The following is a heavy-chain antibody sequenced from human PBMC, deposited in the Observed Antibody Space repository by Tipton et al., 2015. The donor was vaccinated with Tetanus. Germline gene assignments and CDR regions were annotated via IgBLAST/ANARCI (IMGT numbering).Heavy chain of an antibody. D-gene: IGHD1/OR15-1a*01. V-gene: IGHV5-10-1*01. CDR1: GYSFTTYW. CDR3: ARRNNPKLVYYYGMDV. Sequence: QLVQSGAEVKKPGESLTISCKGSGYSFTTYWISWVRQMPGKGLEWMGRIDPSDSSTNYSPSFQGHVTISVDKSSSTAYLQWSSLKASDTAIYYCARRNNPKLVYYYGMDVWGQGPTVTVSS. CDR2: IDPSDSST. J-gene: IGHJ6*02.